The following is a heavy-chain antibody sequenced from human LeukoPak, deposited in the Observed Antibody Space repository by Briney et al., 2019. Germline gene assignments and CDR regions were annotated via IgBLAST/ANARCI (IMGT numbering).Heavy chain of an antibody. CDR3: ARHGYGSGSYADY. D-gene: IGHD3-10*01. Sequence: SETLSLTCAVYGGSFSGYYWSWIRQPPGKGLEWIGEINHSGSTNYNPSLKSRVTISVDTSKNQFSLKLRSVTAADTAVYYCARHGYGSGSYADYWGQGTLVTVSS. CDR2: INHSGST. V-gene: IGHV4-34*01. J-gene: IGHJ4*02. CDR1: GGSFSGYY.